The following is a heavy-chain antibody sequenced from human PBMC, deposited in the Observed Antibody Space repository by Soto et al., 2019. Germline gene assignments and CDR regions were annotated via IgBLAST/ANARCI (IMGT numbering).Heavy chain of an antibody. CDR2: TSIYNGHT. CDR3: ARWDDYGASDQYPFDH. V-gene: IGHV1-18*01. Sequence: ASVKVSCKASGYTFTASGISWVRQAPGQGLEWMGWTSIYNGHTEYSPKFLGRVVMTTDTSADTAYLELRSLRPDDAALYYCARWDDYGASDQYPFDHWGPGTLVTVSS. J-gene: IGHJ4*02. CDR1: GYTFTASG. D-gene: IGHD4-17*01.